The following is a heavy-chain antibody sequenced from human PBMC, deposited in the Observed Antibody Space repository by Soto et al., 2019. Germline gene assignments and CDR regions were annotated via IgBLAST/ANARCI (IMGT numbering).Heavy chain of an antibody. CDR1: GYTLTELS. CDR3: ATAGKIAAAGRVWDNWFDP. CDR2: FDPEDGET. J-gene: IGHJ5*02. D-gene: IGHD6-13*01. Sequence: ASVKVSCKVSGYTLTELSMHWVRQAPGKGLEWMGGFDPEDGETIYAQKFQGRVTMTEDTSTDTAYMELSSLRSEDTAVYYCATAGKIAAAGRVWDNWFDPWGQGTLVTVSS. V-gene: IGHV1-24*01.